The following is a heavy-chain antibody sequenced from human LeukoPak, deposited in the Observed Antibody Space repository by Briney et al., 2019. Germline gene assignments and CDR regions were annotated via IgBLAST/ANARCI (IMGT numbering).Heavy chain of an antibody. D-gene: IGHD1-7*01. Sequence: ASVKVSCKASGYTFTNYGITWVRQAPRQGLEWMGWISPSNGNTNYAQKIQGRVTMTSDTSTSTGYMDLRSLTPDDTAVYYCARYPLSYTSNWHYFLDYWGQGTLLTVSS. CDR2: ISPSNGNT. CDR3: ARYPLSYTSNWHYFLDY. J-gene: IGHJ4*02. CDR1: GYTFTNYG. V-gene: IGHV1-18*04.